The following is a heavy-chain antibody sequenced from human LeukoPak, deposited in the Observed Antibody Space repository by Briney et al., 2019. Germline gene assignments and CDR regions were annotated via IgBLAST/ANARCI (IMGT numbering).Heavy chain of an antibody. J-gene: IGHJ4*02. Sequence: GGSLRLSCAASGFTFSSYWMHWVRQAPGKGLVWVSRINSDGSSTSYADSVKGRFTISRDNAKNTLYLQMNSLRAEDTAAYYCARGVYYYGSGSYYNIGFFVYWGQGTLVTVSS. D-gene: IGHD3-10*01. V-gene: IGHV3-74*01. CDR2: INSDGSST. CDR1: GFTFSSYW. CDR3: ARGVYYYGSGSYYNIGFFVY.